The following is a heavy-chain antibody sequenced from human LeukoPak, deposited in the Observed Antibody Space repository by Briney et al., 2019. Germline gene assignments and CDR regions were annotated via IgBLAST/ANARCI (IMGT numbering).Heavy chain of an antibody. CDR2: ISAYNGNT. D-gene: IGHD3-16*02. J-gene: IGHJ4*02. V-gene: IGHV1-18*01. CDR1: GYTFTSYG. Sequence: GASVEVSCKASGYTFTSYGISWVRQAPGQGLEWMGWISAYNGNTNYAQKLQGRVTMTTDTSTSTAYMELRSLRSDDTAVYYCARGPPPYDYVWGSYHKILDYWGQGTLVTVSS. CDR3: ARGPPPYDYVWGSYHKILDY.